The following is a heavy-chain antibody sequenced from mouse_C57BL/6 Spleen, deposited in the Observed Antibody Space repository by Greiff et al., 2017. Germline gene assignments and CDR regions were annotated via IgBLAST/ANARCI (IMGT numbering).Heavy chain of an antibody. Sequence: ESGPGLVKPSQSLSLTCSVTGYSITSGYYWNWIRQFPGNKLEWMGYISYDGSNNYNPSLKNRISITRDTSKNQFFLKLNSVTTEDTATYYCAREGSFNTTVNFDYWGQGTTLTVSS. J-gene: IGHJ2*01. D-gene: IGHD1-1*01. V-gene: IGHV3-6*01. CDR3: AREGSFNTTVNFDY. CDR1: GYSITSGYY. CDR2: ISYDGSN.